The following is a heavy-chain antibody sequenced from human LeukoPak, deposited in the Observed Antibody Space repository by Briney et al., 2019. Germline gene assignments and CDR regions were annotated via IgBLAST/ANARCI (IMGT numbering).Heavy chain of an antibody. J-gene: IGHJ4*02. CDR2: IIPILGIA. CDR3: ARDSSLAAITFGGVGDY. Sequence: SVKVSCKASGGSFNNYVITWVRQAPGQGLEWMGRIIPILGIANYAQKFQGRVTITADKSTSTAYMELSSLRSEDTAVYYCARDSSLAAITFGGVGDYWGQGTLVTVSS. D-gene: IGHD3-16*01. CDR1: GGSFNNYV. V-gene: IGHV1-69*04.